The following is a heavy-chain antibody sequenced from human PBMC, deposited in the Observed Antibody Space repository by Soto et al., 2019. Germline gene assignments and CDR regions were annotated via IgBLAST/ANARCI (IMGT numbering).Heavy chain of an antibody. CDR3: ASGGSGSYYPSFDY. V-gene: IGHV1-2*02. J-gene: IGHJ4*02. Sequence: ASLQVSCKASGYTFTGYYMHWVRQAPGQGLEWMGWINPNSGGTNYAQKFQGRVTMTRDTSISTAYMELSRLRSDDTAVYYCASGGSGSYYPSFDYWGQGTLVTVSS. CDR2: INPNSGGT. D-gene: IGHD1-26*01. CDR1: GYTFTGYY.